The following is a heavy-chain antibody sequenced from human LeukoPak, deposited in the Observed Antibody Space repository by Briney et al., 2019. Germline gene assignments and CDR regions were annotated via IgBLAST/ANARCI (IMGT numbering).Heavy chain of an antibody. J-gene: IGHJ4*02. D-gene: IGHD3-3*01. CDR3: ARDRSYDFWSGYSTPDY. Sequence: GGSLRLSCAASGFTFSSYGMDWVRHAPGKGLEWVAFIWYDGSNKYYADSVKGRFTISRDNSKNTLDLQMNSLRAEDTAVYYCARDRSYDFWSGYSTPDYWGQGTLVTVSS. CDR1: GFTFSSYG. CDR2: IWYDGSNK. V-gene: IGHV3-33*01.